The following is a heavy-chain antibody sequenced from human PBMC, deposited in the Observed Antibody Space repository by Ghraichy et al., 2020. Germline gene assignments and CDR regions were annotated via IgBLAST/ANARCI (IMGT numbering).Heavy chain of an antibody. CDR3: ARDLSIAVADTITDDY. CDR2: ISYDGSNK. Sequence: GGSLRLSCAASGFTFSSYAMHWVRQAPGKGLEWVAVISYDGSNKYYADSVKGRFTISRDNSKNTLYLQMNSLRAEDTAVYYCARDLSIAVADTITDDYWGQGTLVTVSS. V-gene: IGHV3-30-3*01. CDR1: GFTFSSYA. J-gene: IGHJ4*02. D-gene: IGHD6-19*01.